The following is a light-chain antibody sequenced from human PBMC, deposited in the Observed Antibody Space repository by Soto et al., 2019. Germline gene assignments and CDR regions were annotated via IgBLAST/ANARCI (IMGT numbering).Light chain of an antibody. CDR1: ISDVGGYNS. CDR3: SSYASVRTDV. V-gene: IGLV2-14*01. CDR2: EVS. Sequence: QSSLTHPASVSGSPGQSITISCTGTISDVGGYNSVSWYQHHTGKAPKLLIYEVSNRPSGVSHRFSGSKSGETASLTISGLQAEDEADYYCSSYASVRTDVFATRTKVTVL. J-gene: IGLJ1*01.